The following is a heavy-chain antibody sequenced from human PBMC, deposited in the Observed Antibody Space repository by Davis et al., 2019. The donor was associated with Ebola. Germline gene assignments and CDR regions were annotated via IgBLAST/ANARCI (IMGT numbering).Heavy chain of an antibody. V-gene: IGHV1-2*04. D-gene: IGHD1/OR15-1a*01. Sequence: ASVKVSCKASGYTFTGYYMHWVRQAPGQGLEWMGWINPNSGGTNYAQKFQGWVTMTTDTSTSTAYMELRSLRSDDTAVYYCARDRTGADWFDPWGQGTLVTVSS. CDR2: INPNSGGT. CDR1: GYTFTGYY. CDR3: ARDRTGADWFDP. J-gene: IGHJ5*02.